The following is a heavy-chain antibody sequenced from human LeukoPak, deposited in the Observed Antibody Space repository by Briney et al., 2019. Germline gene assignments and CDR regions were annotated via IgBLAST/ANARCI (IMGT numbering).Heavy chain of an antibody. J-gene: IGHJ5*02. CDR3: ARGPINWFDP. V-gene: IGHV1-8*01. CDR2: MSPNSGNT. CDR1: GYIFTSYD. Sequence: GASVKVSSKASGYIFTSYDINWVRQATGQGFEWMGRMSPNSGNTAYAEKFQGRVTMTRDTSINTAYMDLSSLTSEDTAVYYCARGPINWFDPWGQGTLVTVSS.